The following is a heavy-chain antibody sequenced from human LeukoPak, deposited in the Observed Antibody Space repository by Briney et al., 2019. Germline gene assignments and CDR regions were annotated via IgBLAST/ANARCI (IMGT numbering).Heavy chain of an antibody. Sequence: SQTLSLTCTVSGGSISSGSYYWSWIRQPAGKGLEWIGRIYTSGSTNYNPSLKSRVTISVDTSKNQFSLKLSSVTVADTAVYYCARGVAIFGVVPYADYWGQGTLVTVSS. J-gene: IGHJ4*02. V-gene: IGHV4-61*02. D-gene: IGHD3-3*01. CDR3: ARGVAIFGVVPYADY. CDR1: GGSISSGSYY. CDR2: IYTSGST.